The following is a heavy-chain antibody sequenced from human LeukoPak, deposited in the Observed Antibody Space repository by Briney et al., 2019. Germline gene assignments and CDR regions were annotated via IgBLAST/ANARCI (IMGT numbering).Heavy chain of an antibody. CDR2: ISGSGGST. CDR3: AKDIGGDHEGSFDY. V-gene: IGHV3-23*01. D-gene: IGHD4-17*01. Sequence: GGSLRLSCAASGFTFSSYAMSWVRQAPGKGLEWVSAISGSGGSTYYADSVKGRFTISRDNSKNTLYLQMNSLRAEDTALYYCAKDIGGDHEGSFDYWGQGTLVTVSS. CDR1: GFTFSSYA. J-gene: IGHJ4*02.